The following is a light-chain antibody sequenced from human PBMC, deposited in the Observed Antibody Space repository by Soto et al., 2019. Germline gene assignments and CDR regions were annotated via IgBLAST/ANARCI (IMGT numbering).Light chain of an antibody. J-gene: IGKJ5*01. CDR1: QGISSD. CDR3: QQLNSYPVT. Sequence: IPLTQSPSSLSASVGDRVTITCRARQGISSDLAWYQQKPGKAPKLLIYSASNLQNGVPSRFSGSGSVTDFTLTISGLQPEDFAPYYCQQLNSYPVTFGQVTRLEIK. CDR2: SAS. V-gene: IGKV1-9*01.